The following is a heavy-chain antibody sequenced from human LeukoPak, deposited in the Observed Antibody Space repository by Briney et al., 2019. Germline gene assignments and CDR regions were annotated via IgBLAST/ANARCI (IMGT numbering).Heavy chain of an antibody. CDR3: AKGGVDYYDSSGYPRDMDV. V-gene: IGHV3-23*01. D-gene: IGHD3-22*01. J-gene: IGHJ6*03. Sequence: AGGSLRLSCAASGFTFSSYAMSWVRQAPGKGLEWVSAISGSGGSTYYADSVKGRFTISRDNSKNTLYLRMNSLRAEDTAVYYCAKGGVDYYDSSGYPRDMDVWGKGTTVTISS. CDR1: GFTFSSYA. CDR2: ISGSGGST.